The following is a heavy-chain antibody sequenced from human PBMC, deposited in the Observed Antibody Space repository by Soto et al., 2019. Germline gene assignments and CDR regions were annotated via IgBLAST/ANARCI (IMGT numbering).Heavy chain of an antibody. CDR1: GFTFASYH. V-gene: IGHV3-21*02. CDR2: INPSSSHI. Sequence: EVQLVECGGGLVMPGGSLRLSCAASGFTFASYHMSWVRQAPGKGLDCVSSINPSSSHIYYADSVRGRFTISRDDSNNSLYLHMNSLRTEDVAIYYCARGYCGGVGCYLRRDAFDVWGQGTTVMVSS. CDR3: ARGYCGGVGCYLRRDAFDV. D-gene: IGHD2-15*01. J-gene: IGHJ3*01.